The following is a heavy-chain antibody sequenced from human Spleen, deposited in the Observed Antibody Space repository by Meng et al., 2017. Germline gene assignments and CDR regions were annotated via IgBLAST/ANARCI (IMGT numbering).Heavy chain of an antibody. CDR1: GFTYSSYA. D-gene: IGHD4-17*01. CDR3: AKENHGDYDRQFDY. V-gene: IGHV3-23*01. Sequence: GESLKISCAASGFTYSSYAMSWVRQAPGKGLEWVSTISASGASTYYADSVKGRFTISRDNSKNTLYLQMNSLRAEDTAVYYCAKENHGDYDRQFDYWGQGNLVTVPQ. CDR2: ISASGAST. J-gene: IGHJ4*02.